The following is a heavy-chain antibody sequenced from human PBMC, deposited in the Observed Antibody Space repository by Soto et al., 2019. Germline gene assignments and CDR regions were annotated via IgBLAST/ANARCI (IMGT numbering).Heavy chain of an antibody. CDR1: GFTCGDFA. CDR2: IRSKPYGGTA. Sequence: PGGSLIISCTASGFTCGDFALTWFRQTPGKGLEWVGFIRSKPYGGTAEYAASVKGRFTISRDDSKSIAYLQMNSLKTEDTAFYYCTRVHTTGPVIPDYWGQGT. J-gene: IGHJ4*02. V-gene: IGHV3-49*03. CDR3: TRVHTTGPVIPDY. D-gene: IGHD3-9*01.